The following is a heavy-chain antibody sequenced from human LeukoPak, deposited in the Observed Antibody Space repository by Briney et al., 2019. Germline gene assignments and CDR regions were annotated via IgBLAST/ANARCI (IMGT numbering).Heavy chain of an antibody. Sequence: GGSLRLSCTASGFTFGDYAMSWVRQAPGKGLEWVGFIRSKAYGGKTAYAASVKCRFTISRDDSKSIAYLQMNSLKTEDTAVYYCTRSSWYGDGYFDYWGQGTLVTVSS. V-gene: IGHV3-49*04. J-gene: IGHJ4*02. D-gene: IGHD6-13*01. CDR2: IRSKAYGGKT. CDR1: GFTFGDYA. CDR3: TRSSWYGDGYFDY.